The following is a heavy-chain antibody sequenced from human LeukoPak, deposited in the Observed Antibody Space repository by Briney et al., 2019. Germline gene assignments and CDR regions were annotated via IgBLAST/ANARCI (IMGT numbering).Heavy chain of an antibody. CDR1: GFSFSRYA. D-gene: IGHD5-12*01. CDR2: ISTGGDNT. Sequence: NPGGSLRLSCAASGFSFSRYAMNWVRQAPEKGLEWVSYISTGGDNTFYADSLKGRFTVSRDNAKNSLFLQMDSLRAEDTAVYYCAKGLRAHGFDLWGQGTLVAVSS. V-gene: IGHV3-21*04. CDR3: AKGLRAHGFDL. J-gene: IGHJ5*02.